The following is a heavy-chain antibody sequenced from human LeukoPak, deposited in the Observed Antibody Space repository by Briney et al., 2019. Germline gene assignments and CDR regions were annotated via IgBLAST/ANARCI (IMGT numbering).Heavy chain of an antibody. D-gene: IGHD3-22*01. CDR1: GFTFRSYA. CDR2: ISGSGGST. Sequence: GGSLRLSCPASGFTFRSYAMSWLGQAPGKGLEGVSAISGSGGSTYYADSVKGRFTISRDNSKNTLYLQMNSLRAEDTAVYYCAKDPTMIVVVIPDYWGQGTLVTVSS. V-gene: IGHV3-23*01. CDR3: AKDPTMIVVVIPDY. J-gene: IGHJ4*02.